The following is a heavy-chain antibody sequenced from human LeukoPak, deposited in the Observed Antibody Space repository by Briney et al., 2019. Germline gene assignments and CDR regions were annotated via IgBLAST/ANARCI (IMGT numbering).Heavy chain of an antibody. V-gene: IGHV3-21*01. CDR2: ISSSSSYI. J-gene: IGHJ4*02. D-gene: IGHD4-23*01. CDR3: ARGVYGGNFDY. Sequence: GGSLRLSCVASGFTFSDSAMHWVRQAPGKGLEWVSSISSSSSYIYYADSVKGRFTISRDNAKNSLYLQMNSLRAEDTAVYYCARGVYGGNFDYWGQGTLVTVSS. CDR1: GFTFSDSA.